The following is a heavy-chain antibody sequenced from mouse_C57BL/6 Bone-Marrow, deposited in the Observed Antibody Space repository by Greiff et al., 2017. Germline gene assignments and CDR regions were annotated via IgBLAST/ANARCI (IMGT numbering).Heavy chain of an antibody. CDR2: IWSGGST. V-gene: IGHV2-2*01. CDR1: GFSLTSYG. J-gene: IGHJ1*03. D-gene: IGHD1-2*01. CDR3: ARAIYGGTDWYFDV. Sequence: VQLQQSGPGLVQPSPSLSISCTVSGFSLTSYGVHWVRQSPGQGLEWLGVIWSGGSTDYNAAFISSLSISKDNSKSQVFFKMNSLHADDTAIYYCARAIYGGTDWYFDVWGTGTTVTVSS.